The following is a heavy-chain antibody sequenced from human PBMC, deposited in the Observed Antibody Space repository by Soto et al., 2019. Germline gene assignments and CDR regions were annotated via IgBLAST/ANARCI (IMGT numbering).Heavy chain of an antibody. CDR3: ARVVRAWNPHFDS. CDR1: VGRCNGYY. J-gene: IGHJ4*02. CDR2: INRSGSG. V-gene: IGHV4-34*01. D-gene: IGHD1-1*01. Sequence: PSETLSLSCAAYVGRCNGYYWNWIRQPPGKGLDLIGEINRSGSGNYNPSLKSRVTISLDTSKNQFSLKLDSVTAADTAVYYCARVVRAWNPHFDSWGQGTLVTVSS.